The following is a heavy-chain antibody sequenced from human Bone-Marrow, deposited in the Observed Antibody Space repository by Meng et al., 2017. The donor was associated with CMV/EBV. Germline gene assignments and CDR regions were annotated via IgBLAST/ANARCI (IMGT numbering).Heavy chain of an antibody. V-gene: IGHV1-2*02. J-gene: IGHJ4*02. CDR2: VNSKNEAT. CDR3: VRSSGWSLFDY. Sequence: AQRVQSGAAMKKPGASVKVSCTTSGFTVNDYYIHWVRQAPGQGLEWMGWVNSKNEATNYARKFQGRVSMTRDTSISTAHMELSRLMSDDTAVYYCVRSSGWSLFDYWGQGTLVTVSS. CDR1: GFTVNDYY. D-gene: IGHD6-19*01.